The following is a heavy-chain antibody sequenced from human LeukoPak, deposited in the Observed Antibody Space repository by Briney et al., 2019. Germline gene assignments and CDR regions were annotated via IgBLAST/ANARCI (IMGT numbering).Heavy chain of an antibody. V-gene: IGHV4-59*08. D-gene: IGHD6-13*01. CDR2: IYYSGST. Sequence: PSETLSLTCTVSGGSLSSYYWSWIRQPPGKGLEWIGYIYYSGSTNYNPSLKSRVTISVDTSKNQFSLKLSSVTAADTAVYYCARVEQQLDYYYYYYGMDVWGQGTTVTVSS. J-gene: IGHJ6*02. CDR1: GGSLSSYY. CDR3: ARVEQQLDYYYYYYGMDV.